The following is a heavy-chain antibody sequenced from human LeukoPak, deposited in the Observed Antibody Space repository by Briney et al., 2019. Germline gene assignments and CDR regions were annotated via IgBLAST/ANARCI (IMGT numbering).Heavy chain of an antibody. CDR2: ISYDGSDK. CDR1: GFTFSSYG. V-gene: IGHV3-30*18. J-gene: IGHJ3*02. CDR3: AKDLGWELLLWDAFDI. Sequence: GGSLRLSCAASGFTFSSYGMHWVRQAPGKGLEWVAVISYDGSDKYYADSVKRRFTISRDNSKNTLYLQMNSLRADDTAVYYCAKDLGWELLLWDAFDIWGQGTMVTVSS. D-gene: IGHD1-26*01.